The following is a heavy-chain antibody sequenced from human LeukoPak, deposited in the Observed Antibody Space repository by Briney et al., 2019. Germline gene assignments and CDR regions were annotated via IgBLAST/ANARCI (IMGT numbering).Heavy chain of an antibody. CDR1: GFPFSDYY. CDR2: IKTKTDGRTP. D-gene: IGHD5-12*01. CDR3: TTVGVATSSYYYYYMDV. Sequence: GGAPRLLRAAPGFPFSDYYMTWVRPAPGEGPGLGVRIKTKTDGRTPDYARPVKGSFPLSRDDSKNTLYLQMNSLKTEDTAVYYCTTVGVATSSYYYYYMDVWGKGTTVTISS. J-gene: IGHJ6*03. V-gene: IGHV3-15*01.